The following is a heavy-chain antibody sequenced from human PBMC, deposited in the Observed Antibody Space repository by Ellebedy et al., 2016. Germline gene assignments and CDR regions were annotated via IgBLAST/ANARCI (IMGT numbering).Heavy chain of an antibody. Sequence: LSLTXAASGFTFSSYGIHWVRQAPGKGLEWVAASSYDGGNEYYADSVKGRFTISRDNSKNTVYLQMNSLRGEDTAVYYCAKGRPISNYPFRYYYYYYMDLWGKGTTVTVSS. CDR2: SSYDGGNE. CDR3: AKGRPISNYPFRYYYYYYMDL. CDR1: GFTFSSYG. V-gene: IGHV3-30*18. D-gene: IGHD4-11*01. J-gene: IGHJ6*03.